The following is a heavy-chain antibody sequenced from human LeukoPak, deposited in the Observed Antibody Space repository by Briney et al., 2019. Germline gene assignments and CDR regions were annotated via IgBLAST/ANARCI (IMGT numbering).Heavy chain of an antibody. J-gene: IGHJ1*01. D-gene: IGHD3-10*01. CDR1: GGTFSSYA. V-gene: IGHV1-69*04. Sequence: ASVKVSCKASGGTFSSYAISWVRQAPGQGLEWMGRIIPILGIANYAQKFQGRVTITADKSTSTAYMELSSLRSEDTAVYYCARGGGYYYGSLQHWGQGTLVIVSS. CDR3: ARGGGYYYGSLQH. CDR2: IIPILGIA.